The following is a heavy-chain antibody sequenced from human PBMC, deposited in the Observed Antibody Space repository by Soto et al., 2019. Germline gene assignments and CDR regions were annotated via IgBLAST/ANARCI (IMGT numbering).Heavy chain of an antibody. D-gene: IGHD2-2*01. J-gene: IGHJ6*02. CDR1: GGSFSGYY. V-gene: IGHV4-34*01. CDR2: INHSGST. Sequence: SETLSLTCAVYGGSFSGYYWSWIRQPPGKGLEWIGEINHSGSTNYNPSLKSRVTISVDTSKNQFSLKLSSVTAADTAVYYCARGGLNGCSSTSCYSYYYYGMDVWGQGTTVTVSS. CDR3: ARGGLNGCSSTSCYSYYYYGMDV.